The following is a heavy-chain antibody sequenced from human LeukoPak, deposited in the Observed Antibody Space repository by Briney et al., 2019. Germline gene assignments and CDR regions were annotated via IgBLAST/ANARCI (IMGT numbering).Heavy chain of an antibody. CDR3: AGDTQKSAVAGTGAFDI. D-gene: IGHD6-19*01. CDR2: ISSSSSYI. Sequence: GGSLRLSCAASGFTFSSYSMNWVRQAPGKGLEWVSSISSSSSYIYYADSVKGRFTISRDNAKNSLYLQMNSLRAEDTALYHCAGDTQKSAVAGTGAFDIWGQGTMVTVSS. CDR1: GFTFSSYS. V-gene: IGHV3-21*04. J-gene: IGHJ3*02.